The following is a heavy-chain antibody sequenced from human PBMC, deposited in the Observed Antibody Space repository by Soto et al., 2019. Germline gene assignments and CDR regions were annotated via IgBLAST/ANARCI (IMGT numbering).Heavy chain of an antibody. D-gene: IGHD2-2*01. Sequence: GGSLRLSCAASGFTFSSYAMSWVRQAPGKGLEWVSAISGSGGSTYYADSVKGRFTISRDNSKNTLYLQMNSLRAEDTAVYYCAKLNCSSTSCGSYYYYYYGMDVWGQGTTVTVSS. CDR1: GFTFSSYA. J-gene: IGHJ6*02. CDR3: AKLNCSSTSCGSYYYYYYGMDV. CDR2: ISGSGGST. V-gene: IGHV3-23*01.